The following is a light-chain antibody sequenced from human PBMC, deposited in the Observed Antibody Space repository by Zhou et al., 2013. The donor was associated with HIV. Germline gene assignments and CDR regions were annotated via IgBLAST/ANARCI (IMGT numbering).Light chain of an antibody. V-gene: IGKV1-39*01. Sequence: IQLTQSPSSLSASVGDRVTITCRASQRISSALAWYQQKPGKAPKLLIYTASSLQSGVPSRFIGRGSGTDFTLTITSLQPEDFATYYCQQSYSLFGPGTKVDVK. CDR2: TAS. J-gene: IGKJ3*01. CDR3: QQSYSL. CDR1: QRISSA.